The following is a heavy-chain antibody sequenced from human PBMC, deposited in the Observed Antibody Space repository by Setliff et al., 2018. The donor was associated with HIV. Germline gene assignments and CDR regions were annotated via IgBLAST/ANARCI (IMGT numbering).Heavy chain of an antibody. Sequence: LSLTCTVSGEPFNGFYWTWIRQPPGKGLEWIGDVNPTGRPNYSPSLKSRVTMSLDTSKNQLSLNLKSVTAADTALYYCATTGQGRAYFDFWGQGSLVTVSS. J-gene: IGHJ4*02. D-gene: IGHD2-21*01. CDR1: GEPFNGFY. V-gene: IGHV4-34*01. CDR3: ATTGQGRAYFDF. CDR2: VNPTGRP.